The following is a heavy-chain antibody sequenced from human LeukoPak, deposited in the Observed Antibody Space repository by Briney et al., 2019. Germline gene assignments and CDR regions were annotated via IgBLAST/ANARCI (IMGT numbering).Heavy chain of an antibody. J-gene: IGHJ3*02. V-gene: IGHV1-69*13. Sequence: SVKVSCKASGGTFSSYAISWVRQAPGQGLEWMGGIIPIFGTANYAQKFQGKVTITADESTSTAYMELSSLRSEDTAVYYCARDLVPYYYDSSGHSRWAFDIWGQGTMVTVSS. D-gene: IGHD3-22*01. CDR1: GGTFSSYA. CDR3: ARDLVPYYYDSSGHSRWAFDI. CDR2: IIPIFGTA.